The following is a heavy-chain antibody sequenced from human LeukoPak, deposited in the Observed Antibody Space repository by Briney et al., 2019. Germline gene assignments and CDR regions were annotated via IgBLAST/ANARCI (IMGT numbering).Heavy chain of an antibody. CDR2: IYYSGST. V-gene: IGHV4-59*01. D-gene: IGHD6-6*01. CDR1: GGSISSYY. J-gene: IGHJ4*02. CDR3: ARVDSSSSFGFAY. Sequence: PSETLSLTCTVSGGSISSYYWRWIRQPPGKGLEWIGYIYYSGSTNYNPSLKSRVTISVDTSKNQFSLKLSSVTAADTAVYYCARVDSSSSFGFAYWGQGTLVTVSS.